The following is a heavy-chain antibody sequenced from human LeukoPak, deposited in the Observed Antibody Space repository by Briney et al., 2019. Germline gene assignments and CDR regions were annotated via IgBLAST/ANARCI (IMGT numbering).Heavy chain of an antibody. V-gene: IGHV3-30-3*01. J-gene: IGHJ4*02. Sequence: GGSLRLSCAASGFTFSSYAMHWVRQAPGKGLEWVAVISYDGSNKYYADSVKGRFTISRDNSKNTLYLQMNSLRAEDTAVYYCAREWVEKDTAMVDYWGQGTLVTVSS. D-gene: IGHD5-18*01. CDR1: GFTFSSYA. CDR2: ISYDGSNK. CDR3: AREWVEKDTAMVDY.